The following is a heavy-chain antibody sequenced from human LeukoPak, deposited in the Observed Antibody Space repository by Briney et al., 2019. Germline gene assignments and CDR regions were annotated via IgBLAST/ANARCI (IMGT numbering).Heavy chain of an antibody. Sequence: SETLSLTCTVSGVSISSYYWSWIRQPPGKGLEWIGYIYYSGSTNYNPSLKSRVTISVDTSKNQFSLKLSSVTAADTAVYYCARHIWFGELGPYYFDYWGQGTLVTVSS. V-gene: IGHV4-59*01. J-gene: IGHJ4*02. CDR1: GVSISSYY. CDR3: ARHIWFGELGPYYFDY. CDR2: IYYSGST. D-gene: IGHD3-10*01.